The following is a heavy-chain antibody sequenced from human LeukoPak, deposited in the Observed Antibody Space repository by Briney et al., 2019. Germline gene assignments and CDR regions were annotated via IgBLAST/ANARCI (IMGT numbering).Heavy chain of an antibody. Sequence: GGSLRLSCVASGFTFSSYEMNWVRQAPGTGLEWVSYISTSGTTFYYADSVKGRFTISRDSAKNSLFLQMNSLRVEDTAVYYCARGRGSTSSYFDYWGQGNLVTVS. CDR1: GFTFSSYE. V-gene: IGHV3-48*03. J-gene: IGHJ4*02. CDR3: ARGRGSTSSYFDY. CDR2: ISTSGTTF. D-gene: IGHD2-2*01.